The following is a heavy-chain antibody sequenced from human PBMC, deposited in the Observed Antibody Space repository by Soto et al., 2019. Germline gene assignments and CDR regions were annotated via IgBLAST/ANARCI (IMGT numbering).Heavy chain of an antibody. D-gene: IGHD5-12*01. CDR2: ISSSSSYI. Sequence: EVQLVESGGGLVQPGGSLRLSCVASGFTFSSYSMNWVRQAPGKGLEWVSSISSSSSYIYYADSVKGRFTISRDNAKNSLYLQMNSLRAEDTAVYYCARDLWGYSGYGDSVYWGQGTLVTVSS. CDR3: ARDLWGYSGYGDSVY. CDR1: GFTFSSYS. V-gene: IGHV3-21*01. J-gene: IGHJ4*02.